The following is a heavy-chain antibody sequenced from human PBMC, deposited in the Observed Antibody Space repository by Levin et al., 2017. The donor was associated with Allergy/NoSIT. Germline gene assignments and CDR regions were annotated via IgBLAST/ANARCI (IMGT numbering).Heavy chain of an antibody. V-gene: IGHV3-15*01. J-gene: IGHJ6*03. Sequence: GESLKISCAASGFSFRNAWMSWVRQAPGKGLEWVGHIKSKTDGETTDDAAPGKGRFTISRDDSKSTLYLQMNSLKTEDTAVYYCTAVNSVVEPAHYFCYYMDVWGKGTTVTVSS. CDR1: GFSFRNAW. CDR3: TAVNSVVEPAHYFCYYMDV. CDR2: IKSKTDGETT. D-gene: IGHD2-2*01.